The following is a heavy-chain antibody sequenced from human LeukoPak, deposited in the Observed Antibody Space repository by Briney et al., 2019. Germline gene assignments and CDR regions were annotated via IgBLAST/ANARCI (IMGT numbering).Heavy chain of an antibody. CDR1: GYTFTSYG. CDR3: ARDAGGLESWFDP. CDR2: ISAYNGNT. V-gene: IGHV1-18*01. J-gene: IGHJ5*02. Sequence: GASVKVSCKASGYTFTSYGISWVRQAPGQGLEWMGWISAYNGNTNYAQKLQGRVTITRDTSASTAYMELSSLRSEDTAVYYCARDAGGLESWFDPWGQGTLVTVSS. D-gene: IGHD1-1*01.